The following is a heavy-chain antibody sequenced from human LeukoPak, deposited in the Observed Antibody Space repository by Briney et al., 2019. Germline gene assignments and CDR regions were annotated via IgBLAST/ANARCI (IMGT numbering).Heavy chain of an antibody. V-gene: IGHV1-24*01. CDR2: FDPEDGET. CDR1: GYTLTSYY. CDR3: ATVKVDIVFTNYYYGMDV. J-gene: IGHJ6*02. Sequence: ASVKVSCKVSGYTLTSYYMHWVRQAPGKGLEWMGGFDPEDGETIYAQKFQGRVTMTEDTSTDTAYMELSSLRSEDTAVYYCATVKVDIVFTNYYYGMDVWGQGTTVTVSS. D-gene: IGHD5/OR15-5a*01.